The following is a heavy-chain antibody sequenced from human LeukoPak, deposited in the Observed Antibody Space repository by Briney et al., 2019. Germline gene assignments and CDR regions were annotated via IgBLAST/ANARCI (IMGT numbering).Heavy chain of an antibody. CDR2: INHSGST. CDR3: ATSPRGYSYGYWYFDL. J-gene: IGHJ2*01. D-gene: IGHD5-18*01. CDR1: GGSFSGYY. V-gene: IGHV4-34*01. Sequence: PSETLSLTCAVYGGSFSGYYWSWIRQPPGKGLEWIGEINHSGSTNYNPSLKSRVTISVDTSKNQFSLKLSSVTAADTAVYYCATSPRGYSYGYWYFDLWGRGTLVTVSS.